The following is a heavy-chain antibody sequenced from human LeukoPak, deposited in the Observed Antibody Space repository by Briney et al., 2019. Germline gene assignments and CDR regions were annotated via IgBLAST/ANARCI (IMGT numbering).Heavy chain of an antibody. Sequence: GESLKISCKGSGYSFTSYWIGWVRQMPGKGLEWMGIIYPGDSDTRYSPSFQGQVTISADKSISTAYLQWSSLKASDTAMYYCQTYYYDSSDHDAFDIWGQGTMVTVSS. D-gene: IGHD3-22*01. CDR3: QTYYYDSSDHDAFDI. V-gene: IGHV5-51*01. CDR1: GYSFTSYW. CDR2: IYPGDSDT. J-gene: IGHJ3*02.